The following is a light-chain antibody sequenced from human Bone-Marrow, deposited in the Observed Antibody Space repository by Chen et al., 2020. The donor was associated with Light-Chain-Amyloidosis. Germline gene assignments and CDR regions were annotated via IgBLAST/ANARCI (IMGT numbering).Light chain of an antibody. J-gene: IGLJ2*01. Sequence: SFVLTQSPSVSMAPGQTASITCGGNDIGSKSVHWYQQRPDQAPVLVIYYDTDRPSVIPERFSGSNSGNTATLTISRVEAGDEADYYCQVWDATTLHVVFGGGTKLTVL. CDR2: YDT. CDR3: QVWDATTLHVV. V-gene: IGLV3-21*04. CDR1: DIGSKS.